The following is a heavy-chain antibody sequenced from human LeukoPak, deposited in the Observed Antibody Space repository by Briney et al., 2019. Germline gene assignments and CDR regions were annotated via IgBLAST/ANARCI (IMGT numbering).Heavy chain of an antibody. D-gene: IGHD3-9*01. Sequence: ASVKVSCKASGYTFTGYYMHWVRQAPGQGLEWMGWINPNSGGTNYAQKFQGRVTMTRDTSISTAYMELSRLRSDDTAVYYCARTYYDILTGYYIPDYWGQGTLVTVSS. CDR2: INPNSGGT. CDR3: ARTYYDILTGYYIPDY. CDR1: GYTFTGYY. J-gene: IGHJ4*02. V-gene: IGHV1-2*02.